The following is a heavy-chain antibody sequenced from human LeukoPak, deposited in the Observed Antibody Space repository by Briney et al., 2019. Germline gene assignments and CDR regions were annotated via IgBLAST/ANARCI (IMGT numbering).Heavy chain of an antibody. J-gene: IGHJ3*02. D-gene: IGHD2-2*01. V-gene: IGHV4-4*07. CDR3: AKTLLPATMGAFDI. CDR1: GAFSTNYV. Sequence: ETLSLTCSASGAFSTNYVRSWIRQPPGKGLEWIGRINTSGDTNYNPSRKRRVTMLVETSKKQFSLKLSSMTAADTAVYYCAKTLLPATMGAFDIWGQGTMVTVSS. CDR2: INTSGDT.